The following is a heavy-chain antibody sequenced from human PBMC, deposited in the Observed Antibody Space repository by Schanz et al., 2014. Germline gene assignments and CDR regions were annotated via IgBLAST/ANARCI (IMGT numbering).Heavy chain of an antibody. J-gene: IGHJ4*02. CDR3: AKDLISGWSGFDY. CDR1: EFSFSSFG. D-gene: IGHD6-19*01. Sequence: EVQLLESGGGLVQPGGSLRLSCAASEFSFSSFGMNWVRQAPGKGLEWVSITYSGSSTYYADSVKGRFTISRDNSKNTLYLLMNSLRAEDTAVYYCAKDLISGWSGFDYWGQGTLVTVSS. V-gene: IGHV3-66*01. CDR2: TYSGSST.